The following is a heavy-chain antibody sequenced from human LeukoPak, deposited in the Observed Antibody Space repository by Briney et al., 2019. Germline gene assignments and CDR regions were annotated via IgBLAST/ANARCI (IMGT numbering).Heavy chain of an antibody. J-gene: IGHJ4*02. CDR2: IIPIFGTA. Sequence: GSSVKVSCKASGGTFSSYAISWVRQAPGQGLEWMGRIIPIFGTANYAQKFQGRVTITTDESTSTAYMELNSLRSEDTAVYYCAREERRGGKATPDFDYWGQGTLVTVSS. D-gene: IGHD2-15*01. CDR3: AREERRGGKATPDFDY. CDR1: GGTFSSYA. V-gene: IGHV1-69*05.